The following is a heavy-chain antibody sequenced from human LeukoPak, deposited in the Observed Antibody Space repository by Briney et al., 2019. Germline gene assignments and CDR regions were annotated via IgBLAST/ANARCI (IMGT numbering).Heavy chain of an antibody. J-gene: IGHJ4*02. Sequence: PSQTLSLTCTVSGGSISSGGYYWSWIRQHPGKGLEWIGYIYYSGSTYYNPSLKSRVTISVDTSKNQFSLKLSSVTAADTAVYHCARTPGDYGDFVFDYWGQGTLVTVSS. CDR3: ARTPGDYGDFVFDY. CDR1: GGSISSGGYY. CDR2: IYYSGST. D-gene: IGHD4-17*01. V-gene: IGHV4-31*03.